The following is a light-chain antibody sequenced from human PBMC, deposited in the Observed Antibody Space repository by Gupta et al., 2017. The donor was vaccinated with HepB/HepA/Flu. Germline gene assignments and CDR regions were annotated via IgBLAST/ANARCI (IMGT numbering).Light chain of an antibody. V-gene: IGLV2-8*01. CDR1: SSDVGGDNL. CDR3: TSSAGSHTLI. Sequence: QSALTQPPSASVPPGQPVTISCTGTSSDVGGDNLVSWYQQFPGKAPKLMIYGVSQRPSGGLARFSGSKSGNTASLIVSGLQAEDEADYYCTSSAGSHTLIFGGGTKLTVL. J-gene: IGLJ2*01. CDR2: GVS.